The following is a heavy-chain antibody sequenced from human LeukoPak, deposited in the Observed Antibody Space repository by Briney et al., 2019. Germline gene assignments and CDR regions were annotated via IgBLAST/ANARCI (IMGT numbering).Heavy chain of an antibody. CDR1: GFTFSKYA. Sequence: GWSMRLSCVAYGFTFSKYAMSWVRPPPGRGREWVSAITCSGTNRYCADSLKGRFTTTRDNSKNTVFLQMNSLRHEDTAIYYCVIWGDYDVLTGYYVPDYGGQGTLVTVAS. V-gene: IGHV3-23*01. CDR2: ITCSGTNR. CDR3: VIWGDYDVLTGYYVPDY. D-gene: IGHD3-9*01. J-gene: IGHJ4*02.